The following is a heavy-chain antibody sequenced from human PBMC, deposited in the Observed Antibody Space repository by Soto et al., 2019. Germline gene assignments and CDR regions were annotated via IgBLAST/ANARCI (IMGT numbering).Heavy chain of an antibody. CDR3: ARGRVDWLFVDLPPYYDGMDV. D-gene: IGHD3-9*01. CDR2: INSGGNTI. Sequence: QVQLVESGGGLVKPGGSLRLSCAASGFIFSDYYMTWIRQTPGKGLESISYINSGGNTIYSADSVKGRFTISRDNAKNSVYLQMNSLRTEDTAVYYCARGRVDWLFVDLPPYYDGMDVWGQGTTVTVSS. CDR1: GFIFSDYY. J-gene: IGHJ6*02. V-gene: IGHV3-11*01.